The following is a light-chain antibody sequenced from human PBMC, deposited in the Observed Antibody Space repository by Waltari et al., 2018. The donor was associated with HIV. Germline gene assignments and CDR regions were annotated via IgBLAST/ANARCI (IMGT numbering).Light chain of an antibody. CDR1: SSTIGGNT. J-gene: IGLJ2*01. CDR2: SNN. Sequence: QAVLTQPPSASGTPGQRVTISCSGSSSTIGGNTVNWYQQLPGTAPKLLIYSNNQWPSGVPDRFSGSKSGTSASLAISGLQSEDEADYYCAAWDDSLNGVVFGGGTKLTVL. V-gene: IGLV1-44*01. CDR3: AAWDDSLNGVV.